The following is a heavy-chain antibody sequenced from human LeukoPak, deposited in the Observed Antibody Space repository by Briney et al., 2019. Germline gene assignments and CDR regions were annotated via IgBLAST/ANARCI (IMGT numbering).Heavy chain of an antibody. CDR3: ARGPNYSSGWYGGGGFDY. Sequence: ASVKVSCKASGYTFTGYYMHWVGQAPGQGLEWMGWINPNSGGTNYAHKFQGRVTMTRDTSISTAYMELSRLRSDDTAVYYCARGPNYSSGWYGGGGFDYWGQGTLVTVSS. CDR1: GYTFTGYY. CDR2: INPNSGGT. D-gene: IGHD6-19*01. J-gene: IGHJ4*02. V-gene: IGHV1-2*02.